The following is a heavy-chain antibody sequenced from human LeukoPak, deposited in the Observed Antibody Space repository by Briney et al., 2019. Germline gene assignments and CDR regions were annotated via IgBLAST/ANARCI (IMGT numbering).Heavy chain of an antibody. CDR1: GYSISSGYY. J-gene: IGHJ4*02. CDR2: IYHSGST. D-gene: IGHD3-16*02. Sequence: PSETLSLTCTVSGYSISSGYYWGWIRQPPEKGLEWIGSIYHSGSTYYNPSLKSRVTISVDTSKNQFSLKLSSVTAADTAVYYCARVAYYDYVWGSYRSNGSYYFDYWGQGTLVTVSS. V-gene: IGHV4-38-2*02. CDR3: ARVAYYDYVWGSYRSNGSYYFDY.